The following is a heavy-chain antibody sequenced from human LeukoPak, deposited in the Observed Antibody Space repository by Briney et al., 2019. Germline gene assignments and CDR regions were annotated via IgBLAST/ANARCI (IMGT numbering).Heavy chain of an antibody. V-gene: IGHV3-23*01. CDR2: ISGSGGST. CDR1: GFTFSSYG. D-gene: IGHD2-2*01. CDR3: AKHSSTVDY. J-gene: IGHJ4*02. Sequence: GGSLRLSCAASGFTFSSYGMSWVRQAPGKGLEWVSDISGSGGSTYYADSVKGRFTISRDNAKNTLYLQMNSLRADDTAVYYCAKHSSTVDYWGQGTLVTVSS.